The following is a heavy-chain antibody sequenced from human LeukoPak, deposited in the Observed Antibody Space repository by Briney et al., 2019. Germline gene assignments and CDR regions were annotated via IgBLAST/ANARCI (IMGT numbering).Heavy chain of an antibody. V-gene: IGHV4-39*01. D-gene: IGHD2-15*01. J-gene: IGHJ4*02. CDR2: IYYSGST. CDR3: ARHRGCSGGSCYRYFDY. Sequence: PSETLSLTCTASGGSISSSNYYWGWIRQPPGKGPEWIGSIYYSGSTYYNPSLKSRVTISVDTSKNQFSLKLSSVTAADTAVFYCARHRGCSGGSCYRYFDYWGQGTLVTVSS. CDR1: GGSISSSNYY.